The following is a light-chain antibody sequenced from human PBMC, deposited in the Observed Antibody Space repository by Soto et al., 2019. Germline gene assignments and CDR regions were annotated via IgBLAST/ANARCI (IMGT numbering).Light chain of an antibody. CDR3: QQYGISPVT. Sequence: EIVLTQSPGTLSLSPGETVTLSCRASHSVNSNYLAWYQQKLDQPPRLLIYGASRRAAGIAEWFSGSGCGTNLTLTISRREPEDSSVYYCQQYGISPVTFGQGTRLEIQ. CDR2: GAS. V-gene: IGKV3-20*01. CDR1: HSVNSNY. J-gene: IGKJ5*01.